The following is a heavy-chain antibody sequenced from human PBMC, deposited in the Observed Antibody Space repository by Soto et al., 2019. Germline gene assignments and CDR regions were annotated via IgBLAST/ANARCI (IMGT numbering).Heavy chain of an antibody. CDR2: ISGSGDST. CDR3: VRDLDEDFGYDLDYFDY. Sequence: GGSLRLSCASSRFTFSRYAMTWVRQAPGKGLEWVSAISGSGDSTYYADSVKGRFTISRDNSKNTLYLQMNRLRAEDTAFYYFVRDLDEDFGYDLDYFDYWGQGTLVTVSS. D-gene: IGHD5-12*01. V-gene: IGHV3-23*01. J-gene: IGHJ4*02. CDR1: RFTFSRYA.